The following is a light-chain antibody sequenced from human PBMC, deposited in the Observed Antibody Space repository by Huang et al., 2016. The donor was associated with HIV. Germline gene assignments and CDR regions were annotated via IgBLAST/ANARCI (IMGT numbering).Light chain of an antibody. J-gene: IGKJ1*01. CDR1: QTVSSTY. CDR2: GAS. Sequence: VLTQSPGTLSLSPGERATLSCRASQTVSSTYLAWYQQKPGQAPRLLIYGASTRATGIPDRFSGSGSGTDFTLTINRLEPEDVAVFYCQHYGNSPWTFGQGTKVEIK. V-gene: IGKV3-20*01. CDR3: QHYGNSPWT.